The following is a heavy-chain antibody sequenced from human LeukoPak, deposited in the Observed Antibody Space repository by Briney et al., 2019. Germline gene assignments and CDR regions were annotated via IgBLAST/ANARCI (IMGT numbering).Heavy chain of an antibody. CDR2: IYYSGST. J-gene: IGHJ5*02. Sequence: KPSETLSLTCTVSGGSISSSSYYWGWIRQPPGRGLEWIGSIYYSGSTYYNPSLKSRVTISVDTSKNQFSRKLSSLTAAATTVYTCIRYNYWNYSFWSEPSGDGALVTVSP. D-gene: IGHD1-7*01. CDR3: IRYNYWNYSFWSEP. CDR1: GGSISSSSYY. V-gene: IGHV4-39*01.